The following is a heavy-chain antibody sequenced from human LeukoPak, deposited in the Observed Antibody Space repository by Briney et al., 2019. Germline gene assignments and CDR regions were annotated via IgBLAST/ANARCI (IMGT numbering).Heavy chain of an antibody. J-gene: IGHJ6*03. Sequence: PGRSLRLSCAASGFTFSSYGMHWVRQAPGKGLEWVAVIWYDGSNKYYADSVKGRFTISRDNSKNTLYLQMSSLRAEDTAVYYCAKDYYDFWSGDSDYYYYMDVWGKGTTVTVSS. CDR1: GFTFSSYG. V-gene: IGHV3-33*06. CDR3: AKDYYDFWSGDSDYYYYMDV. CDR2: IWYDGSNK. D-gene: IGHD3-3*01.